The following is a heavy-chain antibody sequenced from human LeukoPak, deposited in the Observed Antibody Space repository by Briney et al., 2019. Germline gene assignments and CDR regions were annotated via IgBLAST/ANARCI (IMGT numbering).Heavy chain of an antibody. D-gene: IGHD3-10*01. Sequence: ASVKVSCTASGYTFTGYYIHWVRQAPGQGLEWMGWINPNSDVTNYAQTFQGRVTMTRDTSISTAYMELSRLRSDDTAVYYCARGLGGLQADYWGQGTLVTVSS. J-gene: IGHJ4*02. CDR3: ARGLGGLQADY. CDR2: INPNSDVT. V-gene: IGHV1-2*02. CDR1: GYTFTGYY.